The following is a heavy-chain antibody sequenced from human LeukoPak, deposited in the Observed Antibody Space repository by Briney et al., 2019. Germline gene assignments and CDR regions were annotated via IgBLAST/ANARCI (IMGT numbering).Heavy chain of an antibody. D-gene: IGHD6-6*01. Sequence: PSETLSLTCTVSGDSIISGNYYWGWLRQPPGKGLEWIGHIYYSGATYYNASLESRVTISVDTSKNQFSLKLNLVTAADTAVYYCARLVEYGSSSFDSWGQGTLVTVSS. CDR3: ARLVEYGSSSFDS. V-gene: IGHV4-39*01. J-gene: IGHJ4*02. CDR1: GDSIISGNYY. CDR2: IYYSGAT.